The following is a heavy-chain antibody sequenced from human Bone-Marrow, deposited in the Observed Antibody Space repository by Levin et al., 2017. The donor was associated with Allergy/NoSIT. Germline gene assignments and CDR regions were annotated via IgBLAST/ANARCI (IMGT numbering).Heavy chain of an antibody. D-gene: IGHD3-16*01. CDR2: IYYSGST. CDR1: GGSISSSSYY. CDR3: ARLGGGT. J-gene: IGHJ4*02. Sequence: SETLSLTCTVSGGSISSSSYYWGWIRQPPGKGLEWIGSIYYSGSTYYNPSLKSRVTISVDTSKNQFSLKLSSVTAADTAVYYCARLGGGTWGQGTLVTVSS. V-gene: IGHV4-39*01.